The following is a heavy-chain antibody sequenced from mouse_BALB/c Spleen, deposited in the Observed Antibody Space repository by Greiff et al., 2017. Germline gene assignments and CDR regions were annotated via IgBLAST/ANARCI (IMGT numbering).Heavy chain of an antibody. D-gene: IGHD2-4*01. CDR2: ISYSGST. J-gene: IGHJ2*01. Sequence: EVQLQESGPGLVKPSQSLSLTCTVTGYSITSDYAWNWIRQFPGNKLEWMGYISYSGSTSYNPSLKSRISITRDTSKNQFFLQLNSVTTEDTATYYCARGDYDYFDYWGQGTTLTVSS. CDR3: ARGDYDYFDY. V-gene: IGHV3-2*02. CDR1: GYSITSDYA.